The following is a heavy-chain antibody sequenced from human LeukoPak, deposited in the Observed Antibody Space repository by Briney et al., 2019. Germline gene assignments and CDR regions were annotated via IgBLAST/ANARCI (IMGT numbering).Heavy chain of an antibody. Sequence: PSEALPLTCAVYDGSFSAYYCSGIRQPPGKGLEGMGEINHSGSTNYNPPPNSRVTISLHTSKIQFSLKLSSVTAADTAVYYCALKNWNDAGSYYYVDVWGKGTTVTVSS. J-gene: IGHJ6*03. CDR1: DGSFSAYY. V-gene: IGHV4-34*01. CDR3: ALKNWNDAGSYYYVDV. CDR2: INHSGST. D-gene: IGHD1-1*01.